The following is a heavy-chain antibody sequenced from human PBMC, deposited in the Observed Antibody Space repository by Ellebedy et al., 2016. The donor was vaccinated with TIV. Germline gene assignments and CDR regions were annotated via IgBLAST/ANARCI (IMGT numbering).Heavy chain of an antibody. V-gene: IGHV3-74*01. CDR2: INSDGSTT. CDR3: TRDRWGLYY. Sequence: GESLKISCAASGFTFSNYRMHWVRQAPGEGLVWVSLINSDGSTTNYADSVKGRFTISRENAKNTLYLQMNSLRDEDTAVYYCTRDRWGLYYWGQGTLVTVSS. J-gene: IGHJ4*02. CDR1: GFTFSNYR. D-gene: IGHD7-27*01.